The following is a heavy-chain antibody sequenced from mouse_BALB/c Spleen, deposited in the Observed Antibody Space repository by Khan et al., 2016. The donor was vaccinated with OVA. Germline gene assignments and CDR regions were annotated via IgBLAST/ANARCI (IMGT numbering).Heavy chain of an antibody. V-gene: IGHV1-15*01. J-gene: IGHJ2*01. CDR2: IDPETGGT. CDR1: GYTFTDYE. Sequence: QVQLQQSGAELVRPGASVTLSCKASGYTFTDYEMHWVKQTPVHGLEWIGAIDPETGGTAYNQKFKGKATLTADKSSSTAYMELRSLTSADSAVYYCTRCYYGSSGFDYWGQGTTLTVSS. D-gene: IGHD1-1*01. CDR3: TRCYYGSSGFDY.